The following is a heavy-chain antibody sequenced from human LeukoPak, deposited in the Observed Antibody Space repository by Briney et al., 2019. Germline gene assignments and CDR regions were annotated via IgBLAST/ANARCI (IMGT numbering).Heavy chain of an antibody. CDR1: GFSFSDYW. CDR3: ARDPDSGDAYNWFDP. Sequence: GGSLRLACVAAGFSFSDYWVRWVRQTPGKGLEWLANINQYGTEKYYADSMKGRFTISRDNAKNSLYLQMNSLRVEDSGVYYCARDPDSGDAYNWFDPWGQGTQVTVSS. D-gene: IGHD4-17*01. V-gene: IGHV3-7*01. J-gene: IGHJ5*02. CDR2: INQYGTEK.